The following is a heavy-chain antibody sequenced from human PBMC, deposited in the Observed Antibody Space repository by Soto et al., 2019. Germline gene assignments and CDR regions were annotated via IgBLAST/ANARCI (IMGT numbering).Heavy chain of an antibody. D-gene: IGHD6-19*01. CDR3: ARAYSSGSKIDY. V-gene: IGHV4-30-2*01. Sequence: QLQLQESGSGLVKPSQTLSLTCAVSGGSISSGGYSWSWIRQPPGKGLEWIGYIYHSGSTYYNPSLKSRVTISVDRSKNQFSLKLSSVTAADTAVYYCARAYSSGSKIDYWGQGTLVTVSS. CDR2: IYHSGST. CDR1: GGSISSGGYS. J-gene: IGHJ4*02.